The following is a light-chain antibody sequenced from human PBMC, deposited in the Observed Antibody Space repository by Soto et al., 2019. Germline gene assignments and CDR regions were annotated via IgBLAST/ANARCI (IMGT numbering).Light chain of an antibody. CDR2: GAS. V-gene: IGKV3-15*01. CDR1: QSISIN. J-gene: IGKJ1*01. CDR3: QQFNNWPPWT. Sequence: DIVMTQSPATLSVSPGERVTLSCRASQSISINLAWYQQKPGQAPRLLIYGASTRATGIPARFSGSGSGTEFTLTISRLQSEDIAVYYCQQFNNWPPWTFGPGTKVVIK.